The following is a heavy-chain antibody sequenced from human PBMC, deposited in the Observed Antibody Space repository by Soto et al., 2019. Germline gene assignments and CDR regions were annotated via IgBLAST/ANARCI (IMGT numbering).Heavy chain of an antibody. D-gene: IGHD4-17*01. CDR1: GGSSSSSNW. CDR2: IYHSGST. CDR3: ARAKSYGDYHLDY. V-gene: IGHV4-4*02. Sequence: QVQLQESGPGLVKPSGTLSLTCAVSGGSSSSSNWWSWVSQPPGKGLEWIGEIYHSGSTNYNPSLKSRVTISVDKSKNQFSLTLSSVTAADTAVYYCARAKSYGDYHLDYWGQGTLVTVSS. J-gene: IGHJ4*02.